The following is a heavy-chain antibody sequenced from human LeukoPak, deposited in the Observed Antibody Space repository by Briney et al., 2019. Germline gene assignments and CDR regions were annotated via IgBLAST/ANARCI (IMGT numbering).Heavy chain of an antibody. CDR3: ARTGNSGNYYYFDY. Sequence: SQTLSLTCTVSGGSISSGGYYWSWIRQHPGKGLEWIGYIYHSGSTYYNPSLKSRVTISVDRSKNQFSLKLSSVTAADTAVYYCARTGNSGNYYYFDYWGQGTLVTVSS. J-gene: IGHJ4*02. CDR1: GGSISSGGYY. D-gene: IGHD1-26*01. CDR2: IYHSGST. V-gene: IGHV4-30-2*02.